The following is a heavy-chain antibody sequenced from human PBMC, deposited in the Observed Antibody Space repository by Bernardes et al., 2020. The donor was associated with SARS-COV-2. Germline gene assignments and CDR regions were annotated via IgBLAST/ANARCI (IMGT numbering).Heavy chain of an antibody. Sequence: SETLSLTCNVSRASISSGSYYWSWIRQPAGKGLEWIGPIYSSGMTNFNPSLKSRVTMSVDTSKNQLSLRLTSVTAAETAVYYCAGGRYYGAASYYTDAVDIWGQGTMVTVSS. CDR2: IYSSGMT. CDR3: AGGRYYGAASYYTDAVDI. D-gene: IGHD3-10*01. J-gene: IGHJ3*02. CDR1: RASISSGSYY. V-gene: IGHV4-61*02.